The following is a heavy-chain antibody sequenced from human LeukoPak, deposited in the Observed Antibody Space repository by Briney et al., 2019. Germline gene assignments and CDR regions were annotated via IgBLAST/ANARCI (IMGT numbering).Heavy chain of an antibody. J-gene: IGHJ4*02. CDR3: ARAEAGYSYGSLDY. V-gene: IGHV4-59*01. CDR1: GGSISSYY. D-gene: IGHD5-18*01. CDR2: IYYSGST. Sequence: SETLSLTCTVSGGSISSYYWSWIRQPPGKGLEWIGYIYYSGSTNYNPSLKSRVTISVDTSKNQFSLKLSSVTAADTAVYYCARAEAGYSYGSLDYWGQRTLVTVSS.